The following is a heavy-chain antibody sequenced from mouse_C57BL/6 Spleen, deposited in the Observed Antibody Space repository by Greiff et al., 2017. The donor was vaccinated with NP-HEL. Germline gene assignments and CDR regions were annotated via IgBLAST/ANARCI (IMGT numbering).Heavy chain of an antibody. D-gene: IGHD2-4*01. CDR3: AREGGDYPFDD. J-gene: IGHJ2*01. Sequence: EVMLVESGGGLVKPGGSLKLSCAASGFTFSSYAMSWVRQTPEKRLEWVATISDGGSYTYYPDNVKGRFTISRDNAKNNLYLQMSHLKSEDTAMYYCAREGGDYPFDDWGQGTTLTVSS. CDR2: ISDGGSYT. CDR1: GFTFSSYA. V-gene: IGHV5-4*01.